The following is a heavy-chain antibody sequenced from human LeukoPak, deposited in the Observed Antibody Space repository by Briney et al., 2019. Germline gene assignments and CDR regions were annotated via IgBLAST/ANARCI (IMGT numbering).Heavy chain of an antibody. V-gene: IGHV5-51*01. Sequence: GESLTISCKGSGYSFTNYWIGWVRQMPGKGLEWMGIIYPGASDTRYSPSFQGQVTISADKSISTAYLQWSSLKASDTAMYYCARGDSDYYDSSGYYDDAFDIWGQGTMVTVSS. CDR1: GYSFTNYW. CDR3: ARGDSDYYDSSGYYDDAFDI. CDR2: IYPGASDT. D-gene: IGHD3-22*01. J-gene: IGHJ3*02.